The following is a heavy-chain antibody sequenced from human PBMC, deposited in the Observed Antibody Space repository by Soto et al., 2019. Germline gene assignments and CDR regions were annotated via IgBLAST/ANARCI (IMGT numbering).Heavy chain of an antibody. CDR3: AREVFDSIRTLWFDP. Sequence: SETLSLTCTVSGDSISSGGYYWSWIRQHPGKGLEWIGYIYYSGSTYYNPSLKSRVTISVDTSKNQFSLKLSSVTAADTAVYYCAREVFDSIRTLWFDPWGQGTLVTVSS. CDR2: IYYSGST. V-gene: IGHV4-31*03. J-gene: IGHJ5*02. D-gene: IGHD1-20*01. CDR1: GDSISSGGYY.